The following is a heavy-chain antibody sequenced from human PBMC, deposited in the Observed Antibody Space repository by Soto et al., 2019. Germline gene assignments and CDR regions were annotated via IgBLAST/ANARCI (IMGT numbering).Heavy chain of an antibody. J-gene: IGHJ5*02. D-gene: IGHD2-15*01. Sequence: ASVKVSCKTSGYTFTTYGVSWVRQATGQGLEWMGWISPYNGNTNYAQRLQGRVTLTTDTSTNTAYMELRSLRSDDTALYYCAREDGYCSGGSCHSGGWLEPWGQGTLVTVSS. CDR3: AREDGYCSGGSCHSGGWLEP. V-gene: IGHV1-18*01. CDR1: GYTFTTYG. CDR2: ISPYNGNT.